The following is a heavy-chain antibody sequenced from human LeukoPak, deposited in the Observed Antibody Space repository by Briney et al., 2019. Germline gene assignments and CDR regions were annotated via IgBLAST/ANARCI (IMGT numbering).Heavy chain of an antibody. V-gene: IGHV3-7*01. CDR1: GFTVSSNY. J-gene: IGHJ4*02. D-gene: IGHD2-15*01. Sequence: PGGSLRLSCAASGFTVSSNYMSWVRQAPGKGLEWVANIKQDGSEKYYVDSVKGRFTISRDNAKNSLYLQMNSLRAEDTAVYYCARFNIVVVVAATYFDYWGQGTLVTVSS. CDR3: ARFNIVVVVAATYFDY. CDR2: IKQDGSEK.